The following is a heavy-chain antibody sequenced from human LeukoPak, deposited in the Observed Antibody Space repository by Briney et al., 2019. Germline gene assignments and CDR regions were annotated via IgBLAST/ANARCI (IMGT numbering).Heavy chain of an antibody. D-gene: IGHD3-10*01. J-gene: IGHJ4*02. CDR2: IYHSGST. V-gene: IGHV4-38-2*02. CDR3: ARELQSMVRAPGYFDY. CDR1: GYSISSGYY. Sequence: PSETLSLTCTVSGYSISSGYYWGWIRQPPGKGLEWIGSIYHSGSTYYNPSLKSRVTISVDTSKNQFSLKLSSVTAADTAVYYCARELQSMVRAPGYFDYWGQGTLVTVSS.